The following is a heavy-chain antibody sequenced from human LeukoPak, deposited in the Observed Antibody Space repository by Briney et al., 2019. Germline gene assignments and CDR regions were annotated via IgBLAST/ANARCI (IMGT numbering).Heavy chain of an antibody. J-gene: IGHJ4*02. CDR1: GFTLSNAW. V-gene: IGHV3-23*01. Sequence: PGGSLRLSCAASGFTLSNAWMTWVRQAPGKGLEWVSAISSSGSSSYYADSVKGRFTISRDNSKNTLYLQMNSLRAEDTATYYCARDKMIGFDYWGQGTLVTVSS. CDR3: ARDKMIGFDY. D-gene: IGHD3-22*01. CDR2: ISSSGSSS.